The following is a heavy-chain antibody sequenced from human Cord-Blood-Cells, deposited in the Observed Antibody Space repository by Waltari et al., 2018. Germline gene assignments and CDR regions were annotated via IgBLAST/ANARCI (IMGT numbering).Heavy chain of an antibody. V-gene: IGHV1-69*01. CDR1: GGTFSSYA. J-gene: IGHJ2*01. D-gene: IGHD2-2*01. Sequence: QVQLVPSGAEVKKPGSSVKVSCRDSGGTFSSYAISWVTLAPGQGLEWMGGIIPIFGTANYAQKFQGRVTITADESTSTACMGLSSGRSEDTAVYYGARGSYIVVVPAAIDWCFELWGRGTVVAGAS. CDR3: ARGSYIVVVPAAIDWCFEL. CDR2: IIPIFGTA.